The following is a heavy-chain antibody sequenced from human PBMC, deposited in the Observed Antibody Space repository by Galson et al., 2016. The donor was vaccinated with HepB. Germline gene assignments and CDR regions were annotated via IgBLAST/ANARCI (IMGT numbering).Heavy chain of an antibody. CDR1: GGTFSTYT. CDR2: INPFSGAP. J-gene: IGHJ6*02. CDR3: AKVLGASWVAFDV. D-gene: IGHD3-16*01. V-gene: IGHV1-69*05. Sequence: SVKVSCKASGGTFSTYTFRWLRQPPGQGPEWMGWINPFSGAPNYAPKFQGRLTVTTDKSTTTVYMALSSLTSSDTAIYYCAKVLGASWVAFDVWGQGTAVTVSS.